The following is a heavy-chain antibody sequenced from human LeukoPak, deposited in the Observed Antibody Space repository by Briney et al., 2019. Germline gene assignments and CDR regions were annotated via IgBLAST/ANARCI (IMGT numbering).Heavy chain of an antibody. CDR3: ARDPSGSYYGTPDY. V-gene: IGHV3-30-3*01. CDR1: GFTFSSYA. J-gene: IGHJ4*02. CDR2: ISYDGSNK. D-gene: IGHD1-26*01. Sequence: GGSLRLSCAASGFTFSSYAMHWVRQAPGKGLEWVAVISYDGSNKYYADSVKGRFTISRDNSKNTLYLRMNSLRAEDTAVYYCARDPSGSYYGTPDYWGQGTLVTVSS.